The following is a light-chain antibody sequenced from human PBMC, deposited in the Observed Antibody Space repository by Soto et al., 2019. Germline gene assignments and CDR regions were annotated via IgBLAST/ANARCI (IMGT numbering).Light chain of an antibody. CDR3: SSYTRSSTL. Sequence: QSALTQPASVSGPPGQSITISCTGTSSDIGYYDYVSWYQQHPGKAPKLMIYEVSNRPSGVSDRFSGSKSGNTASLTISGLQAEDEADYYCSSYTRSSTLFGGGTQLTVL. CDR1: SSDIGYYDY. J-gene: IGLJ2*01. V-gene: IGLV2-14*01. CDR2: EVS.